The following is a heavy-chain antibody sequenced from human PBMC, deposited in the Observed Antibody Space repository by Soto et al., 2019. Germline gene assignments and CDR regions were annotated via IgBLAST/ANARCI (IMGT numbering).Heavy chain of an antibody. Sequence: GASVKVSWEECGDGKXSIDRRWLRQAPGQGLEWMGWIYPKNGGTNYAQKFQGWFTMTRDTSISTLYMELRSLKSDDTAVYYCARENWHYDHWGQGALVTVSS. J-gene: IGHJ5*02. CDR1: GDGKXSID. D-gene: IGHD1-7*01. CDR2: IYPKNGGT. CDR3: ARENWHYDH. V-gene: IGHV1-2*04.